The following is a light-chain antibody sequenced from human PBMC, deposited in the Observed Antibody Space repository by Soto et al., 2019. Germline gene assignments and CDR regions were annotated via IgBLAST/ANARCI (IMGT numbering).Light chain of an antibody. CDR2: GAS. Sequence: EIVLTQSPGTLSLSPGERATLSCRASQSVGSDFLAWYQQRPGQPPRVLIFGASGRATGIPDRFSGSGSGPDFALTLSTLECEDFAVYYCQRYGSLSWAFGQGTKVEI. V-gene: IGKV3-20*01. CDR1: QSVGSDF. J-gene: IGKJ1*01. CDR3: QRYGSLSWA.